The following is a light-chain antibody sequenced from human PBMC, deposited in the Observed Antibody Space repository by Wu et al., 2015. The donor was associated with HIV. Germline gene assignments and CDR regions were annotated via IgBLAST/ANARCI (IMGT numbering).Light chain of an antibody. CDR3: QQYDDLAPET. V-gene: IGKV3-15*01. J-gene: IGKJ1*01. Sequence: EVLMTQSPATLSVSPGERATLSCRASQTISSNLAWYQQTPGQAPRLLIYDASTRATDIPARFSGSGSGTEFTLTISSLQSEDFAVYYCQQYDDLAPETFGQGTKGGPQT. CDR2: DAS. CDR1: QTISSN.